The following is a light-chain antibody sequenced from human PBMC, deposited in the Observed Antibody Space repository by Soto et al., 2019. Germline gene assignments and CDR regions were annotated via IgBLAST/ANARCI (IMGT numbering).Light chain of an antibody. CDR1: SSDVGGYNY. V-gene: IGLV2-14*01. J-gene: IGLJ3*02. Sequence: SALTQPASVSGSPGQSITISCTGTSSDVGGYNYVSWYQQHPGKAPKLMIYGVSNRPSGISYRFSGSKSGNTASLTISGLQAEDEADYYCSSYTSSNTWVFGGGTKLTVL. CDR3: SSYTSSNTWV. CDR2: GVS.